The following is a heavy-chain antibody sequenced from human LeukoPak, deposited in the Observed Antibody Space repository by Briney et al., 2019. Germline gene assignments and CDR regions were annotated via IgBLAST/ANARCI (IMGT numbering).Heavy chain of an antibody. Sequence: PSETLSLTCTVSGGSLSSGSYYWSWIRQPAGKGLEWIGRTHTSGSTNYNPSLKSPVTISVDTSKNQFSLKLSSVTAADTAVYYCARNFDYWGQGTLVTVSS. CDR2: THTSGST. CDR3: ARNFDY. V-gene: IGHV4-61*02. J-gene: IGHJ4*02. CDR1: GGSLSSGSYY.